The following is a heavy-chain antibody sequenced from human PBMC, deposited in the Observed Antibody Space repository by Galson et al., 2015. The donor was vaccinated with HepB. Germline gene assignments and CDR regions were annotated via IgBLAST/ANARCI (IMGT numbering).Heavy chain of an antibody. Sequence: SVKVSCKASGYTFTSYYMHWVRQAPGQGLEWMGIINPSGGSTSYAQKLQGRVTMTRDTSTSTVYMELSSLRSEDTAVYYCARDLGIAAAGGYYYGMDVWGQGTTVTVSS. J-gene: IGHJ6*02. D-gene: IGHD6-13*01. CDR1: GYTFTSYY. CDR3: ARDLGIAAAGGYYYGMDV. CDR2: INPSGGST. V-gene: IGHV1-46*04.